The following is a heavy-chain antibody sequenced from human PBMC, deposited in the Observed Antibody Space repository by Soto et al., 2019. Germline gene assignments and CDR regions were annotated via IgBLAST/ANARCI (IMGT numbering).Heavy chain of an antibody. D-gene: IGHD2-21*01. V-gene: IGHV4-30-4*01. Sequence: QVQLQESGPGLVKPSQTLSLTCSVSGVSISTGQYYWSWIRQSPGVGLQWIGYISYTGSTYYNPALQSRVSISADTTKIRFSLTLVNVTAADTAVYFCARDNGDGYNEGAFDIWGQGTMVTVSS. CDR3: ARDNGDGYNEGAFDI. CDR1: GVSISTGQYY. J-gene: IGHJ3*02. CDR2: ISYTGST.